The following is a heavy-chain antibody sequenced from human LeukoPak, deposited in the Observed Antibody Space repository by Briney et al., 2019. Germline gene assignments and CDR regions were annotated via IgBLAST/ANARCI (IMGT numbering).Heavy chain of an antibody. Sequence: PSETLSLTCTVSGGSISSYYWSWIRQPPGKGLEWIGYIYYSGSTNYNPSLKSRVTISVKTSKNQFSLKLSSVTAADTAVYYFAGVTGYRIEDYFAYWAQGTRVTVSS. V-gene: IGHV4-59*01. CDR1: GGSISSYY. CDR2: IYYSGST. CDR3: AGVTGYRIEDYFAY. D-gene: IGHD6-13*01. J-gene: IGHJ4*02.